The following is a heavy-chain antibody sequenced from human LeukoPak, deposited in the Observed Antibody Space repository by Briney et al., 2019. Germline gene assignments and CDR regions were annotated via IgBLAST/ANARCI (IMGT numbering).Heavy chain of an antibody. Sequence: PGGSLRLSCAASGFTFSSYAMHWVRQAPGKGLEWVAVISYDGSNKYYADSVKGRFTISRDNAKNTLYLQMNSLRAEDTAVYYCARLSAGVARWGQGTLVTVSS. V-gene: IGHV3-30-3*01. D-gene: IGHD3-10*01. CDR3: ARLSAGVAR. CDR2: ISYDGSNK. CDR1: GFTFSSYA. J-gene: IGHJ4*02.